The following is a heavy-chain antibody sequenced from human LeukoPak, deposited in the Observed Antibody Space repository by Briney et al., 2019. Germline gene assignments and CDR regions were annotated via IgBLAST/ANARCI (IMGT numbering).Heavy chain of an antibody. CDR2: IVVDSGNT. V-gene: IGHV1-58*02. Sequence: SVKVSCKASGFTFTSSAMQWVRQARGQRLEWIGWIVVDSGNTNYAQKFQERVTITRDMSTSTAYMELSSLRSDDTAVYYCARRNYGDSRRWVDPWGQGTLVTVSS. CDR3: ARRNYGDSRRWVDP. J-gene: IGHJ5*02. CDR1: GFTFTSSA. D-gene: IGHD4-17*01.